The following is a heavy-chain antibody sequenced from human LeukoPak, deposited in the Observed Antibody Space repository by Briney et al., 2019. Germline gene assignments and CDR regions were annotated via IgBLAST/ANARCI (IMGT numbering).Heavy chain of an antibody. D-gene: IGHD6-19*01. CDR1: GGTFSSYA. V-gene: IGHV1-18*01. CDR3: ARDRLAVAGTVPWFDP. J-gene: IGHJ5*02. CDR2: ISAYNGNT. Sequence: ASVKVSCKASGGTFSSYAISWVRQAPGQGLEWMGWISAYNGNTNYAQKLQGRVTMTTDTSTSTAYMELRSLRSDDTAVYYCARDRLAVAGTVPWFDPWGQGTLVTVSS.